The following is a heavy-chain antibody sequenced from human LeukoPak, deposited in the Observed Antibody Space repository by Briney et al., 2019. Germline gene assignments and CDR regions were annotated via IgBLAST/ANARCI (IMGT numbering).Heavy chain of an antibody. D-gene: IGHD3-16*01. V-gene: IGHV3-7*03. Sequence: GGSLRLSCAASGFTFSSYWMSWVRQAPGKGLEWVANIKQDGSEKYYVDSVKGRFTISRDNAKNSLYLQMNSLRAEDTAIYYCAAGGNFPYYFDYWGQGTLVTVSS. CDR2: IKQDGSEK. J-gene: IGHJ4*02. CDR3: AAGGNFPYYFDY. CDR1: GFTFSSYW.